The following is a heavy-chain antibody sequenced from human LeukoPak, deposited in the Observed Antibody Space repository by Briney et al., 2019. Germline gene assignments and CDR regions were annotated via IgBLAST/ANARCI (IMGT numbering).Heavy chain of an antibody. CDR1: GYTFTYYY. D-gene: IGHD7-27*01. CDR2: INPKSGGT. CDR3: ARVKLGYDAFDI. J-gene: IGHJ3*02. V-gene: IGHV1-2*02. Sequence: ASVTVSFRSSGYTFTYYYLQWVRQAPAEGHERMGWINPKSGGTNDAQTFLGRVTLTRDTSISTAYMELSSLRSDDTAVYYCARVKLGYDAFDIWGQGTMVSVSS.